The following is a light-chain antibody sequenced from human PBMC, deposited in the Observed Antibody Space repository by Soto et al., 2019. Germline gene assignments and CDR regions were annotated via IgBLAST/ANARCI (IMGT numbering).Light chain of an antibody. J-gene: IGKJ2*01. Sequence: DVVMTQSPLSLPVTLGQPASISCKSSQTLVYRDGDTYLTWFQQRPGKSLRRLIYKVSNRESGVRDXXSGSGSGTDFTLKISSVEAEDVRVYYCMQGAHGPYTFGQGTKLEIK. CDR3: MQGAHGPYT. CDR1: QTLVYRDGDTY. V-gene: IGKV2-30*01. CDR2: KVS.